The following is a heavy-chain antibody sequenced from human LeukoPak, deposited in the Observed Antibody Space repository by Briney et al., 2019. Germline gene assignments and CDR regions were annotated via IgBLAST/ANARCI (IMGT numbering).Heavy chain of an antibody. CDR1: GFTFSSYA. CDR3: AKDITIFGLKGYYYGMDV. D-gene: IGHD3-3*01. CDR2: ISYDGSNK. Sequence: PGGSLRLSCAASGFTFSSYAMHWVRQAPGKGLEWVAVISYDGSNKYYADSVKGRFTISRDNSKNTLYLQMNSLRAEDTAVYYCAKDITIFGLKGYYYGMDVWGQGTTVTVSS. V-gene: IGHV3-30-3*01. J-gene: IGHJ6*02.